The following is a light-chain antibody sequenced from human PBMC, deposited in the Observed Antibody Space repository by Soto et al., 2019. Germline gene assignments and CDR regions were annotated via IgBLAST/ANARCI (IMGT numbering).Light chain of an antibody. J-gene: IGLJ3*02. V-gene: IGLV1-40*01. Sequence: QSVLTQPPSVSGAPGQRVIISCTGSRSNIGAGYAVHWYRQLPGTAPKLLISGNNNRPSGVADRFSGSKSGTSASLAIAGLQAEDEADYFCQSYDSSLSIWVFGGGTKLTVL. CDR3: QSYDSSLSIWV. CDR2: GNN. CDR1: RSNIGAGYA.